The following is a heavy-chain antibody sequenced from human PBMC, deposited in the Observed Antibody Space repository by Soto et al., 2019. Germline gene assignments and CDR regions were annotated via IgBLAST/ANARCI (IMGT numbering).Heavy chain of an antibody. CDR2: IYPGDSDT. CDR3: ARHKSRDILTGYYFPYYYGMDV. V-gene: IGHV5-51*01. D-gene: IGHD3-9*01. Sequence: GESLKISCKGSGYSFTSYWIGWVRQMPGKGLEWMGIIYPGDSDTRHSPSFQGQVTISADKSISTAYLQWSSLKASDTAMYYCARHKSRDILTGYYFPYYYGMDVWGQGTTVTVSS. J-gene: IGHJ6*02. CDR1: GYSFTSYW.